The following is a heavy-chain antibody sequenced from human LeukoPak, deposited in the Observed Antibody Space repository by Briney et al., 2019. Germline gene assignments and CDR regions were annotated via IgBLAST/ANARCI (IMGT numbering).Heavy chain of an antibody. D-gene: IGHD2-21*01. V-gene: IGHV4-34*01. CDR2: INHSGST. J-gene: IGHJ4*02. CDR1: GGSISSYY. CDR3: AREVASLDY. Sequence: SETLSLTCTVSGGSISSYYWSWIRQPPGKGLEWIGEINHSGSTNYNPSLKSRVTISVDTSKNQFSLKLSSVTAADTAFYYCAREVASLDYWGQGTLVTVSS.